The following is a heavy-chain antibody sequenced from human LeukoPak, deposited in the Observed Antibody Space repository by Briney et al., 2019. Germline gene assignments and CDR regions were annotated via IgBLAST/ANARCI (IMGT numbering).Heavy chain of an antibody. Sequence: ASVKVSCKASGYTFTDYFMHWVRQAPGQGLEWMGWINPNSGGTNYAQKFQGRVTITRDTSISTAYMELNRLRSDDTAVYYCARVYVKEYRYGLDYWGQGTLVTVSS. CDR2: INPNSGGT. D-gene: IGHD5-18*01. CDR1: GYTFTDYF. J-gene: IGHJ4*02. CDR3: ARVYVKEYRYGLDY. V-gene: IGHV1-2*02.